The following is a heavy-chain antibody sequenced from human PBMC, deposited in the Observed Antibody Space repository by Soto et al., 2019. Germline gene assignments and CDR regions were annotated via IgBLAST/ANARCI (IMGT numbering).Heavy chain of an antibody. CDR1: GDSMTKYY. CDR3: ARTVGAAYYFDF. CDR2: ICTSGST. D-gene: IGHD1-26*01. V-gene: IGHV4-4*07. Sequence: QVQLQESGPGLVKPSETLSLTCNVSGDSMTKYYWSWIRQPAGKGLEWIGRICTSGSTNYNPSLKSRGTMSIDTSNKHFSLNLKSVTAADTAVYYCARTVGAAYYFDFWGQGALVTVSS. J-gene: IGHJ4*02.